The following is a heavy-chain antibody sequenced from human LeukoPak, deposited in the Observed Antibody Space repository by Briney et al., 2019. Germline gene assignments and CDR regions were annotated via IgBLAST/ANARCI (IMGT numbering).Heavy chain of an antibody. V-gene: IGHV4-59*01. D-gene: IGHD6-19*01. CDR3: ARENSSGWYEDY. J-gene: IGHJ4*02. Sequence: SETLSLTCTVSGGSISSYYWSWIRQPPGKGLEWIGYIYYSGSTNYNPSLKSRVTISVDTSKNQFSLKLSSVTAADTAVYYCARENSSGWYEDYWGQGALVTVSS. CDR1: GGSISSYY. CDR2: IYYSGST.